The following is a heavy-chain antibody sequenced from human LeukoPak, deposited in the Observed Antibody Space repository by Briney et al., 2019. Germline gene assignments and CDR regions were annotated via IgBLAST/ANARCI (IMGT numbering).Heavy chain of an antibody. Sequence: GGSLRLSCEASGFTFSSYAMSWVRQAPGKGLEWVSAISGSGGSTYYADSVKGRFTISRDNSKNTLYLQMNSLRAEDTAVYYCTYYDFWSGYFGMDVWGQGTTVTVSS. CDR3: TYYDFWSGYFGMDV. CDR2: ISGSGGST. V-gene: IGHV3-23*01. CDR1: GFTFSSYA. D-gene: IGHD3-3*01. J-gene: IGHJ6*02.